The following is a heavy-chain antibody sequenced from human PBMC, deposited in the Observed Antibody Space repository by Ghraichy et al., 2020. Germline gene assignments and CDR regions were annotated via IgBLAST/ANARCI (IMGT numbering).Heavy chain of an antibody. CDR3: AKDRGRAVAGADFDY. V-gene: IGHV3-23*01. CDR1: GFTFSSYA. CDR2: ISDSGGTT. D-gene: IGHD6-19*01. J-gene: IGHJ4*02. Sequence: GGSLRLSCAASGFTFSSYAMNWVRQAPGKGLEWVSAISDSGGTTYYADSVKGRFTISRDNSKNTLYLQMNSLRAEDTAVYYCAKDRGRAVAGADFDYWGQGTLVTVSS.